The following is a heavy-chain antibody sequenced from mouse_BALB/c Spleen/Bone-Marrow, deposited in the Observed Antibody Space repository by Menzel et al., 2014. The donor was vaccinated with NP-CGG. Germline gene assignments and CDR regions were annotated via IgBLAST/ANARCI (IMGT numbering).Heavy chain of an antibody. D-gene: IGHD4-1*01. CDR3: AKTGTRYYLDY. CDR2: ISYSGST. CDR1: GYSITSDYA. Sequence: DVELQESGPGLVKPSQSLSLTCTVTGYSITSDYAWNWIRQFPGNKLEWMGYISYSGSTSYNPSLESRISITRDTSKNQFFLQLNSVTTEDTATYYCAKTGTRYYLDYWGQGTTLTVSS. V-gene: IGHV3-2*02. J-gene: IGHJ2*01.